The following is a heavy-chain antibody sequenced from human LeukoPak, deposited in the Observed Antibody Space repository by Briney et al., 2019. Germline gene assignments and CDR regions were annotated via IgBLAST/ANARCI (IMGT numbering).Heavy chain of an antibody. CDR2: VIPIFGTA. CDR3: ARAPVDYGDYQGYFDY. CDR1: GGTFSSYA. V-gene: IGHV1-69*05. J-gene: IGHJ4*02. D-gene: IGHD4-17*01. Sequence: ASVKVSCKASGGTFSSYAISWVRQAPGQGLEWMGGVIPIFGTANYAQKFQGRVTITTDESTSTAYMELSSLRSEDTAVYYCARAPVDYGDYQGYFDYWGQGTLVTVSS.